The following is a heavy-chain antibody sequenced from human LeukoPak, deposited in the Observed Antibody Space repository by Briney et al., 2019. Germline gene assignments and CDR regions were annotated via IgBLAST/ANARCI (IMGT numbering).Heavy chain of an antibody. J-gene: IGHJ4*02. D-gene: IGHD3-10*01. CDR2: ISGSGGST. V-gene: IGHV3-23*01. CDR3: ARDLVFGELLYSD. CDR1: GFTFSSYA. Sequence: GGSLRLSCAASGFTFSSYAMSWVRQAPGKGLEWVSAISGSGGSTYYADFVKGRFTISRDNSKNTLYLQMNSLRAEDTAVYYCARDLVFGELLYSDWGQGTLVTVSS.